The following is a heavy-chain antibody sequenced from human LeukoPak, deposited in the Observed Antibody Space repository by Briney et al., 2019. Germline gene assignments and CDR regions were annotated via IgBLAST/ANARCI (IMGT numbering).Heavy chain of an antibody. D-gene: IGHD6-19*01. CDR2: ISAYNGNT. V-gene: IGHV1-18*01. J-gene: IGHJ6*02. CDR3: ARGGSGWYHYYYYGTDV. Sequence: ASVKVSCKASGYTFTSYGIGWVRQAPGQGLEWMGWISAYNGNTNYAQKLQGRVTMTTDTSTSTAYMELRSLRSDDTAVYYCARGGSGWYHYYYYGTDVWGQGTTVTVSS. CDR1: GYTFTSYG.